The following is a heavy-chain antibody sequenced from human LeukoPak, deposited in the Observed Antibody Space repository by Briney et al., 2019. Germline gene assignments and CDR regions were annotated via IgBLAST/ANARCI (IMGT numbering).Heavy chain of an antibody. D-gene: IGHD3-22*01. Sequence: PSQTLSLTCTVSGGSISSGGYYWSWIRQHPGKGLEWIGYIYYSGSTYYNPSLKSRVTIPVDTSRNQFSLKLSSVTPAVTAVYYCAREVDTSGYQAWGQGTLVTASS. CDR3: AREVDTSGYQA. CDR2: IYYSGST. V-gene: IGHV4-31*03. J-gene: IGHJ1*01. CDR1: GGSISSGGYY.